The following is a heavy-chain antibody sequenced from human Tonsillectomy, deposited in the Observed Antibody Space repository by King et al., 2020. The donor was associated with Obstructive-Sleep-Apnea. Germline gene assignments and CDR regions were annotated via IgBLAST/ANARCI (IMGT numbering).Heavy chain of an antibody. CDR2: ISYDGSNK. CDR1: GFTFNNSA. V-gene: IGHV3-30-3*01. D-gene: IGHD5-18*01. J-gene: IGHJ4*02. CDR3: ARGGYSYGYGQYYFDY. Sequence: VQLVESGGGVVQPGRSLRLSCAASGFTFNNSALHWVRQAPGKGLEGVAVISYDGSNKYYADSVKGRFIISRDNSKNTLYLQMNSLRAEDTAVYYCARGGYSYGYGQYYFDYWGQGTLVTVSS.